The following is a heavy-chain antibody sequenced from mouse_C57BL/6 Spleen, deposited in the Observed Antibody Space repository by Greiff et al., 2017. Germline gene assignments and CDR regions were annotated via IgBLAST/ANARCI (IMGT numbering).Heavy chain of an antibody. Sequence: EVQGVESGGGLVQPKGSLKLSCAASGFSFNTYAMNWVRQAPGKGLEWVARIRSKSNNYATYYADSVKDRFTISRDDSESMLYLQMNKLKTEDTAIYYCVGGGIYYDYDVLYYAMDYWGQGTSVTVSS. CDR2: IRSKSNNYAT. V-gene: IGHV10-1*01. D-gene: IGHD2-4*01. J-gene: IGHJ4*01. CDR3: VGGGIYYDYDVLYYAMDY. CDR1: GFSFNTYA.